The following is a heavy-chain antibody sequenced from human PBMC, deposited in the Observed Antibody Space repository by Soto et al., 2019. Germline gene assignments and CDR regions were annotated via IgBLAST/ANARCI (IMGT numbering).Heavy chain of an antibody. CDR1: VFTFISYA. CDR2: ISYDGSNK. V-gene: IGHV3-30-3*01. CDR3: AREDYDSSGYYPRAFDI. J-gene: IGHJ3*02. Sequence: PGWSLRLSCASSVFTFISYAMHWVRQAPGKGLEWVAVISYDGSNKYYADSVKGRFTISRDNSKNTLYLQMNSLRAEDTAVYYCAREDYDSSGYYPRAFDIWGQGTMVTVSS. D-gene: IGHD3-22*01.